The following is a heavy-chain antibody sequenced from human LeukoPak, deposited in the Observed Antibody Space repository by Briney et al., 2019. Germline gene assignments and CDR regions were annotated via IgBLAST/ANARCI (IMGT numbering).Heavy chain of an antibody. CDR3: ARQNSGWYYYFDY. J-gene: IGHJ4*02. D-gene: IGHD6-19*01. CDR2: ISYDGSNK. CDR1: GFTFSSYG. V-gene: IGHV3-30*03. Sequence: PGRSLRLSCAASGFTFSSYGMHWVRQAPGKGLEWVAVISYDGSNKYYADSVKGRFTISRDNSKNTLYLQMNSLRAEDTAVYYCARQNSGWYYYFDYWGQGTLVTVSS.